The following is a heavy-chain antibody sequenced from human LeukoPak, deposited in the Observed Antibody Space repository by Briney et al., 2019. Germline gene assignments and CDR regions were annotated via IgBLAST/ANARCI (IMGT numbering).Heavy chain of an antibody. CDR2: IYITGST. CDR1: GGSISSYY. CDR3: ARGGYYGSGSPNNWFDP. V-gene: IGHV4-4*07. D-gene: IGHD3-10*01. J-gene: IGHJ5*02. Sequence: PSETLSLTCTVSGGSISSYYWSWIRQPAGKGLEWIGRIYITGSTNYNPSLKSRVTMSVDTSKNQFSLKLSSVTAADTAVYYCARGGYYGSGSPNNWFDPWGQGTLVTVSS.